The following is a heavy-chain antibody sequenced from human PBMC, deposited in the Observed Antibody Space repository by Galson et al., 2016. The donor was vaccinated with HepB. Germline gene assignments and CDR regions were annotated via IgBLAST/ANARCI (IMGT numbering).Heavy chain of an antibody. D-gene: IGHD3-10*01. J-gene: IGHJ4*01. Sequence: SETLSLTCTVSDASIVSDYWSWIRQPPGMGLEWVGNISYSENINYNPSLKSRATISIDTSKNHLSLKLTSVTVADTAVYFCVREIGGGSFDSWGQGTLVTVST. CDR1: DASIVSDY. CDR3: VREIGGGSFDS. CDR2: ISYSENI. V-gene: IGHV4-59*08.